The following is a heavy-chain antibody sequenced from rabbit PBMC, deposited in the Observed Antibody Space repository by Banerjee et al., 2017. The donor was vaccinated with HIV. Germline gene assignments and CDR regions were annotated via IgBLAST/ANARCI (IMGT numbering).Heavy chain of an antibody. D-gene: IGHD4-1*01. CDR3: ARDLAGVIGWNFNL. CDR2: ITYGGSA. J-gene: IGHJ4*01. V-gene: IGHV1S40*01. Sequence: QSLEESGGDLVQPEGSLTLTCTASGFDFSTYGVNWVRQAPGKGLEWIGYITYGGSAYYASWAKGRFTISKTSSTAVTLQMTSLTAADTATYFCARDLAGVIGWNFNLWGPGTLVTVS. CDR1: GFDFSTYG.